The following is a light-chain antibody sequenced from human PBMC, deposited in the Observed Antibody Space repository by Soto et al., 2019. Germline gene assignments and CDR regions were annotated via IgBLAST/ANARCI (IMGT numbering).Light chain of an antibody. CDR3: QQYYTDPT. CDR1: KTLLYNSTNNTY. J-gene: IGKJ5*01. CDR2: WAS. Sequence: DIVMAQCPDSPASSLLERAAIDCKSTKTLLYNSTNNTYLGWFQQKPGQPPTXLIYWASTRASGVHDRFSGTGSGTDFTLTIRSMQAEDVAIYYCQQYYTDPTFGRGTRLEIK. V-gene: IGKV4-1*01.